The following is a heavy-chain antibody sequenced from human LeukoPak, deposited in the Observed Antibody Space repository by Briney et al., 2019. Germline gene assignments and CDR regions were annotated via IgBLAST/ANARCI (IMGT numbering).Heavy chain of an antibody. Sequence: GESLKISCKGSGSSFTSYWIGWVRQMPGKGLEWMGIIYPGDSDTRYSPSFQGQVTISADKSISTAYLQWSSLKASDTAMYYCARGSCSSTSCYTAFDIWGQGTMVTVSS. V-gene: IGHV5-51*01. CDR3: ARGSCSSTSCYTAFDI. CDR2: IYPGDSDT. D-gene: IGHD2-2*02. CDR1: GSSFTSYW. J-gene: IGHJ3*02.